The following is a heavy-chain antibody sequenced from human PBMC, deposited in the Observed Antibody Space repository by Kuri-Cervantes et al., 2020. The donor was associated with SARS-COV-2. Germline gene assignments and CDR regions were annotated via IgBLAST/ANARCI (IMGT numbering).Heavy chain of an antibody. CDR1: GFSFSSYS. CDR3: ARDPGAHGGDLYFGY. D-gene: IGHD3-3*01. J-gene: IGHJ4*02. Sequence: GESLKISCAASGFSFSSYSMNWVRQAPGKGLEWVSYISRSSSNIYYADSVEGRFTISRDNAKNSLYLQMHSLRDEDTAVYFCARDPGAHGGDLYFGYWGQGTLVTVSS. CDR2: ISRSSSNI. V-gene: IGHV3-48*02.